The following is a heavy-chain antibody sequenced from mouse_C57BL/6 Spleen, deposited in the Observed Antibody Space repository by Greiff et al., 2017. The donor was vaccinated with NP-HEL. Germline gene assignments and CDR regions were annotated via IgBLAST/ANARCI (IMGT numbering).Heavy chain of an antibody. CDR1: GYTFTSYW. CDR3: ASELGRHYCDY. V-gene: IGHV1-52*01. Sequence: QVQLQQPGAELVRPGSSVKLSCKASGYTFTSYWMHWVKQRPIQGLEWICNIDPSDSETHYNQKFKDKATLTVDKSSSTAYMQISSLTSEDSAVYYCASELGRHYCDYWGQGTTLTVSS. D-gene: IGHD4-1*01. CDR2: IDPSDSET. J-gene: IGHJ2*01.